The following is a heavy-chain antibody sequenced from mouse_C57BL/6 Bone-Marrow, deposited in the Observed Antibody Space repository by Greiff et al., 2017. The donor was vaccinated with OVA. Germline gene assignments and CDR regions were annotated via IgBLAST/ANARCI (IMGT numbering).Heavy chain of an antibody. V-gene: IGHV5-6*01. CDR2: ISSGGSFP. CDR3: ARGYYGPWYFDV. J-gene: IGHJ1*03. D-gene: IGHD1-2*01. Sequence: EVKLVESGGDLVKPGGSLKLSCAASGFTFSSYGMSWVRQTPDKRLVWVATISSGGSFPYYPASVKGRFTISRDNAKNTLYLQMSSLKSEDTAMYYCARGYYGPWYFDVWGTGTTVTVSS. CDR1: GFTFSSYG.